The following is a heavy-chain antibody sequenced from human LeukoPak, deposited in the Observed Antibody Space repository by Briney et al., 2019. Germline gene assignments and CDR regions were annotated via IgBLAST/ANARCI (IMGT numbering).Heavy chain of an antibody. D-gene: IGHD3-10*01. J-gene: IGHJ4*02. V-gene: IGHV3-23*01. Sequence: GGSLRLSCAASGFTFSSYAMSWVRQAPGKGLEWVSHISAGGGTTFYADSVKGRFTIFRDNSKNTLFLQMNSLRAEDTAVYYCAKAEGSGSQPFDYWGQGTLVTVSS. CDR2: ISAGGGTT. CDR1: GFTFSSYA. CDR3: AKAEGSGSQPFDY.